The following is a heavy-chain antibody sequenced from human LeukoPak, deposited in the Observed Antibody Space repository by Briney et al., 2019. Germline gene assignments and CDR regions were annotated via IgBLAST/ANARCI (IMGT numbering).Heavy chain of an antibody. D-gene: IGHD6-19*01. CDR3: ARVSSAWYSDY. CDR2: INSEGSST. J-gene: IGHJ4*02. V-gene: IGHV3-74*01. Sequence: GGSLRLSCAASGFTLSSYWMHWVRQAPGKGLVWVSRINSEGSSTSYADSVKGRFTISRDNAKNTLYLQMNSLRAEDTAVYYCARVSSAWYSDYWGQGTLATVSS. CDR1: GFTLSSYW.